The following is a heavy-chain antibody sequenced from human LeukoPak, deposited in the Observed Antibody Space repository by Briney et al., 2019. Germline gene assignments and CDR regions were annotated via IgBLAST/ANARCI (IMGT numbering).Heavy chain of an antibody. CDR3: ARVTAGATTLNYYYYFMDV. Sequence: GGSLRLSCVGSGFAFNCDTISWGRQAPGKGVEGGSSITSTSAYRQYADSVRGRFTISRDNAKNSLYLQMNSLGAEDTAVYHCARVTAGATTLNYYYYFMDVWGKGTTVTVSS. J-gene: IGHJ6*03. CDR2: ITSTSAYR. D-gene: IGHD1-26*01. CDR1: GFAFNCDT. V-gene: IGHV3-21*01.